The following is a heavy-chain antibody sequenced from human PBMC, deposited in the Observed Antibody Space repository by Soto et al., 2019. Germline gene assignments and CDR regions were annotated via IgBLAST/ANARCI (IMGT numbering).Heavy chain of an antibody. V-gene: IGHV4-59*08. J-gene: IGHJ4*02. Sequence: SETLSLTCTVSGGSISSYYWSWIRQPPGKGLEWIGYIYYSGSTNYNPSLKSRVTISVDTSKNQFSLKLRSVTAADTAVYYCARLTRSEYSGYVPFDYWGQGTLVTVSS. CDR2: IYYSGST. D-gene: IGHD5-12*01. CDR3: ARLTRSEYSGYVPFDY. CDR1: GGSISSYY.